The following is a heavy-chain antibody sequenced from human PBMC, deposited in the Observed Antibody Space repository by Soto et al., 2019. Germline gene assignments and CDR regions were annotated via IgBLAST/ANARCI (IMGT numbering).Heavy chain of an antibody. CDR1: GFTFSRYS. Sequence: WGSLRLSCAASGFTFSRYSMNWVRQAPGKGLEWVSSISSTTNYIYYADSMKGRFTVSRDNAKNSVYLDMNSLSAEDTAVYYCARESEDLTSNFDYWGQGTLVTVSS. V-gene: IGHV3-21*01. CDR2: ISSTTNYI. CDR3: ARESEDLTSNFDY. J-gene: IGHJ4*02.